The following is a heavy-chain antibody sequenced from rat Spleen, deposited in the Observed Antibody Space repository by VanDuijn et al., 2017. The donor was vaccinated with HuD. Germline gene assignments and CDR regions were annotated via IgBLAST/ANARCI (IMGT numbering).Heavy chain of an antibody. Sequence: EVQLQESGPGLVKPSQSLSLTCSVTGYDITSNYWSWIRKFPGNEMEWMGFINYSGGISYKPSLKSRISITKDISRNQFFLQLNSVTTEDTATYYCVRSVTGWELRYFDHWGQGVMVTVSS. D-gene: IGHD5-1*01. V-gene: IGHV3-1*01. CDR1: GYDITSNY. CDR2: INYSGGI. CDR3: VRSVTGWELRYFDH. J-gene: IGHJ2*01.